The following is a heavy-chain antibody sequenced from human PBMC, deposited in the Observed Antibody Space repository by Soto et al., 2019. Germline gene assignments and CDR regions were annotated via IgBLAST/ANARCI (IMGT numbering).Heavy chain of an antibody. CDR3: VKHLSALVRGVIPTAMDV. CDR1: GFLFSRYA. V-gene: IGHV3-23*01. CDR2: ISDIGTT. J-gene: IGHJ6*02. D-gene: IGHD3-10*01. Sequence: GGSLRLSCEASGFLFSRYAMSWVRQGPGQGLEWVSVISDIGTTDYADFLKGRVTVSRDNSKNTLYLQMNSLRADDTAIYYCVKHLSALVRGVIPTAMDVWGQGTTVTVSS.